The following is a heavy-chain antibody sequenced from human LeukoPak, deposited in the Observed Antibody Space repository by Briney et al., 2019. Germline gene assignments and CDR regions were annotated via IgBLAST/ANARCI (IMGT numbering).Heavy chain of an antibody. V-gene: IGHV3-53*01. CDR3: ARDLNHYFDY. J-gene: IGHJ4*02. CDR1: GFTVSSNY. CDR2: IYSGSST. Sequence: GGSLRLSCAASGFTVSSNYMSWVRQAPGKGLEWVSVIYSGSSTYYADSVKGRFTISRDNSKNTLYLQMNSLRAEDTAVYYCARDLNHYFDYWGQGTLVTVSS.